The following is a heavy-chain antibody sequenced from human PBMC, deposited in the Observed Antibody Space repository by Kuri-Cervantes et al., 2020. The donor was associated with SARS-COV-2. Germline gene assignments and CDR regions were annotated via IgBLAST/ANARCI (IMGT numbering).Heavy chain of an antibody. D-gene: IGHD3-9*01. CDR3: AREYYDILTGHQLFDY. V-gene: IGHV4-4*07. CDR1: GGSISSYY. CDR2: IYTSGST. Sequence: SETLSLTCTVSGGSISSYYWSWIRQPAGKGLERIGRIYTSGSTNYNPSLKSRVTMSVDTSKNQFSLKLSSVTAADTAVYYCAREYYDILTGHQLFDYWGQGTLVTVSS. J-gene: IGHJ4*02.